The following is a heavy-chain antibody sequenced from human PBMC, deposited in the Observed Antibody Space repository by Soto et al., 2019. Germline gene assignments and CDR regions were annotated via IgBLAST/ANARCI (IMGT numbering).Heavy chain of an antibody. D-gene: IGHD3-22*01. CDR3: ARDYNYGGSSGYYSGAFDI. CDR2: ISYDGSNK. J-gene: IGHJ3*02. CDR1: GFTFSRYA. V-gene: IGHV3-30-3*01. Sequence: GGSLRLSCAASGFTFSRYAMHWVRQAPGKGLEWVAVISYDGSNKYYADYVKGRFTISRDNSKNTLYLQMNSLRAGDTAVYYCARDYNYGGSSGYYSGAFDIWGQGTMVTVSS.